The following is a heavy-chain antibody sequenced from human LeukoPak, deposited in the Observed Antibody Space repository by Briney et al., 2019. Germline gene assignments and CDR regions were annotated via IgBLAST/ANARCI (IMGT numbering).Heavy chain of an antibody. Sequence: GASVKVSCKASGYTFTGYYMRWVRQAPGQGLEWMGWINPNSGGTNYAQKFQGRVTMTRDTSISTAYMELSRLRSDDTAVYYCARSLRALSGYQLYWGQGTLVTVSA. D-gene: IGHD3-22*01. CDR1: GYTFTGYY. J-gene: IGHJ4*02. CDR3: ARSLRALSGYQLY. CDR2: INPNSGGT. V-gene: IGHV1-2*02.